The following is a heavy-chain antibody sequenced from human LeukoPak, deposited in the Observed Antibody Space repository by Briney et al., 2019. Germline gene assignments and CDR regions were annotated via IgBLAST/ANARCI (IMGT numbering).Heavy chain of an antibody. Sequence: GGSLRLSCAAPGFTFSNYWMHWVRQTPGKGLVWVSRIISDGSSTSYADSVKGRFTISRDNAKNTLYLQMNSLRAADTAVYYCARDGSLPDYWGQGTLVTVSS. CDR1: GFTFSNYW. J-gene: IGHJ4*02. CDR3: ARDGSLPDY. V-gene: IGHV3-74*01. CDR2: IISDGSST.